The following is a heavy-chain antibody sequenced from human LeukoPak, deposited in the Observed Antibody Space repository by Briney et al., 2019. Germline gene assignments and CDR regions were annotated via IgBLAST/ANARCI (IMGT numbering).Heavy chain of an antibody. Sequence: GGPLRLSCVASGFSISSHYMNWVRQAPGKGLEWVSYISSSSSTIYYADSVKGRFTISRDNAKNSLYLQMNSLRAEDTAVYYCAREKLRSWYFDYWGQGTLVTVSS. V-gene: IGHV3-48*01. CDR3: AREKLRSWYFDY. CDR1: GFSISSHY. J-gene: IGHJ4*02. D-gene: IGHD6-13*01. CDR2: ISSSSSTI.